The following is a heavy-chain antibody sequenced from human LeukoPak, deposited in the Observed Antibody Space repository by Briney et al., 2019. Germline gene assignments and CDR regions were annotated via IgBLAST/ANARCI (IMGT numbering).Heavy chain of an antibody. Sequence: GASVKVSCKASGYTLTSYGISWVRQAPGQGLEWMGWISAYNGNTNYAQKLQGRVTMTTDTSTSTAYMELRSLRSDDTAVYYCARDLQWFGELGDAFDIWGQGTMVTVSS. CDR2: ISAYNGNT. CDR1: GYTLTSYG. V-gene: IGHV1-18*01. D-gene: IGHD3-10*01. J-gene: IGHJ3*02. CDR3: ARDLQWFGELGDAFDI.